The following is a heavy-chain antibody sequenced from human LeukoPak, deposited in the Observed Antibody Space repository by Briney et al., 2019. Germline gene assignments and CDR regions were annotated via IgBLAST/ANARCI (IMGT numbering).Heavy chain of an antibody. J-gene: IGHJ3*02. CDR2: IYYSGST. CDR3: HRAVDAFVI. V-gene: IGHV4-39*01. CDR1: GGSISSSSDY. Sequence: SETLSDSCTVSGGSISSSSDYWGWIRQPPGKGLEWIGSIYYSGSTYYNPSLKSRVTISVDTSKNQFSLKLSSVTAADTAVYYCHRAVDAFVIWGQRPIDTVSS. D-gene: IGHD5-24*01.